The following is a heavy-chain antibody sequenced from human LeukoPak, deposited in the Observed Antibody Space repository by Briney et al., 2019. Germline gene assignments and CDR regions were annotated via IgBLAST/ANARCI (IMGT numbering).Heavy chain of an antibody. V-gene: IGHV4-59*08. CDR3: ARHGYDSSGYYSYIFDY. CDR2: IYYSGST. Sequence: SETLSLTCTVSGVSFRGYYWSWIRQPPGKGLEWIGYIYYSGSTNYNPSLKSRVTISVDTSKNQFSLKLSSVTAADTAVYYCARHGYDSSGYYSYIFDYWGQGTLVTVSS. CDR1: GVSFRGYY. D-gene: IGHD3-22*01. J-gene: IGHJ4*02.